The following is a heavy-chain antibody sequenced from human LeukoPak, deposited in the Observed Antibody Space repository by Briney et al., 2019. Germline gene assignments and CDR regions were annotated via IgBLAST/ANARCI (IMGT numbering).Heavy chain of an antibody. CDR2: MNPNSGNT. J-gene: IGHJ4*02. V-gene: IGHV1-8*03. D-gene: IGHD2-15*01. Sequence: ASVKVSCKASGGTFTSYDINWVRQATGQGLEWMGWMNPNSGNTGYAQKFQGRVTITRNTSISTAYMELNSLRAEDTAVYYCAKDFGYCSGGSCRNRYYFDYWGQGTLVTVSS. CDR1: GGTFTSYD. CDR3: AKDFGYCSGGSCRNRYYFDY.